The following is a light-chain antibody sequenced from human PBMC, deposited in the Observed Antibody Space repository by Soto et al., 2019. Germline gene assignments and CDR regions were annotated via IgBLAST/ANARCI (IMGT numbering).Light chain of an antibody. CDR2: EGT. CDR3: CSYAGPSTI. CDR1: SSDVGSYNF. J-gene: IGLJ2*01. Sequence: QSALTQPASVSGSPGQSITISCTGTSSDVGSYNFVSWFQQHPGKVPKLIIYEGTERPSGVSNRFSASKSGNTASLTISGLQPEDKADYYCCSYAGPSTIFGGGTKLTVL. V-gene: IGLV2-23*01.